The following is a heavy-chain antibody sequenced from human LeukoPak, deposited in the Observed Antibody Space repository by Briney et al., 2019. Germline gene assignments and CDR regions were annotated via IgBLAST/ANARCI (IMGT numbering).Heavy chain of an antibody. Sequence: SETLSLTCTVSGYSISSGYYWGWIRQPPGKGLEWIGSIYHSRSTYYNPSLKSRVTISVDTSKNQFSLKLSSVTAADTAVYYCARGDSDCSGGSCYSDSYYYYYYMDVWGKGTTVTVSS. CDR2: IYHSRST. CDR3: ARGDSDCSGGSCYSDSYYYYYYMDV. D-gene: IGHD2-15*01. J-gene: IGHJ6*03. V-gene: IGHV4-38-2*02. CDR1: GYSISSGYY.